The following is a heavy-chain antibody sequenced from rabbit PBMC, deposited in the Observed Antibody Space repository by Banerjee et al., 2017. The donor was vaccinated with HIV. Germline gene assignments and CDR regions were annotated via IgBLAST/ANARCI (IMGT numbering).Heavy chain of an antibody. J-gene: IGHJ2*01. CDR3: ARGFVSGGYIGAFDP. CDR1: GFDLNSFYY. CDR2: IYTTSGST. D-gene: IGHD1-1*01. V-gene: IGHV1S43*01. Sequence: QEQLEESGGGLVKPEGSLTLTCKASGFDLNSFYYVCWVRQAPGKGLELIACIYTTSGSTWYASWVKGRFTISRDNAQNTVSLQLNSLTAADTATYFCARGFVSGGYIGAFDPWGPGTLVTVS.